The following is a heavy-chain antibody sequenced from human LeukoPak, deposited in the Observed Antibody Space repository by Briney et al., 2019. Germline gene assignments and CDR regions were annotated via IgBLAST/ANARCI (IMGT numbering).Heavy chain of an antibody. D-gene: IGHD5-18*01. J-gene: IGHJ4*02. CDR2: IWYDGSNK. V-gene: IGHV3-33*08. CDR1: GFTFSDYA. Sequence: GGSLRLSCVASGFTFSDYAMNWVRQTPGKGLEWVAVIWYDGSNKYYADSVKGRFTISRDNSKNTLYLQMNSLRAEDTAVYYCARDGKYSYGYGFDYWGQGTLVTVSS. CDR3: ARDGKYSYGYGFDY.